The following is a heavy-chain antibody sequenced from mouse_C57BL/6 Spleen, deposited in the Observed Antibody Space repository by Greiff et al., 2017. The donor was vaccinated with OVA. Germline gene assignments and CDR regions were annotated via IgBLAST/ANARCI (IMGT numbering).Heavy chain of an antibody. CDR3: ARDRPRYYGSSYWYFDV. J-gene: IGHJ1*03. CDR1: GYTFTDYN. D-gene: IGHD1-1*01. Sequence: VQLQQSGPELVKPGASVKMSCKASGYTFTDYNMHWVKQSHGKSLEWIGYINPNNGGTSYNQKFKGKATLTVNKSSSTAYMELRSLTSEDSAVYYCARDRPRYYGSSYWYFDVWGTGTTVTVSS. V-gene: IGHV1-22*01. CDR2: INPNNGGT.